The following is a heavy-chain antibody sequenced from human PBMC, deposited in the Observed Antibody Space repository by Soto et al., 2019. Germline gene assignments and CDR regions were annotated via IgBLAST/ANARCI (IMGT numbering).Heavy chain of an antibody. J-gene: IGHJ4*02. V-gene: IGHV1-3*01. CDR3: QRVLSSARYPRRPPEEY. Sequence: QVQLVQSGAEVKKPGASVKVSCKASGSTFTSYAMHWVRQAPGQRLAWMGWINAGNGNTTYSQKFQGRVNITRDTSASTADMELSSQRSEDTAVYYCQRVLSSARYPRRPPEEYWGQGTLVNVSS. D-gene: IGHD6-19*01. CDR2: INAGNGNT. CDR1: GSTFTSYA.